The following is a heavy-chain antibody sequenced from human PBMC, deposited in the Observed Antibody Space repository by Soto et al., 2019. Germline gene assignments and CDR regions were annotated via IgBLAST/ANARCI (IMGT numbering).Heavy chain of an antibody. CDR1: GGSITSSYY. V-gene: IGHV4-31*03. CDR3: ARSVFP. J-gene: IGHJ5*02. CDR2: IYYSGST. Sequence: TSETLSLTCTVSGGSITSSYYWGWIRQPPGKGLEWIGYIYYSGSTYYNPSLKSRVTISVDTPKNQFSLKLSSVTAADTAVYYCARSVFPWGQGTLVTSPQ.